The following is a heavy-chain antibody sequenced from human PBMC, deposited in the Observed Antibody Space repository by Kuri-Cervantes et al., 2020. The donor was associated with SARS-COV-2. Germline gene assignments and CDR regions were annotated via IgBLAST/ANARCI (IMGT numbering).Heavy chain of an antibody. J-gene: IGHJ3*02. CDR2: IYHSGST. CDR1: GYSISSGYY. Sequence: ESLKISCAVSGYSISSGYYWGWIRQPPGKGLEWIGSIYHSGSTYYNPSLKSRVTISVDTSTSTVYVELSSLRSEDTAVYYCARARSGTIDAFDIWGQGTMVTVSS. D-gene: IGHD3-10*01. V-gene: IGHV4-38-2*01. CDR3: ARARSGTIDAFDI.